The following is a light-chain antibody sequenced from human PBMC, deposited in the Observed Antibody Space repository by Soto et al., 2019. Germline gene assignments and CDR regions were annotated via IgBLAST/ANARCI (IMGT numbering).Light chain of an antibody. Sequence: QSVLTQPPSVSGAPGQRVTISCTGSSSNIGAGYDVHWYQQLPGTAPKLLIYDNSHRPSGVPDRFSGSKSGTSASLAITGLQAEDEADYYCQSYXTSLHHVFGTGTKVTVL. CDR3: QSYXTSLHHV. CDR2: DNS. V-gene: IGLV1-40*01. J-gene: IGLJ1*01. CDR1: SSNIGAGYD.